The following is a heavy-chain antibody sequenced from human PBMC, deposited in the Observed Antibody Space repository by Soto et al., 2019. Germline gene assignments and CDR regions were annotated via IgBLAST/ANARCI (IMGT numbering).Heavy chain of an antibody. CDR3: VKCIGNHWVLDF. CDR2: IYSGGST. Sequence: GGSLRLSCAGSGVTVSSNYMSWVRQAPGKGLEWVSVIYSGGSTYYADSVKGRFTISRDNSKNTLYLQMNSLRAEDTAVYYCVKCIGNHWVLDFWSQGTPVPVSS. CDR1: GVTVSSNY. V-gene: IGHV3-53*05. D-gene: IGHD7-27*01. J-gene: IGHJ4*02.